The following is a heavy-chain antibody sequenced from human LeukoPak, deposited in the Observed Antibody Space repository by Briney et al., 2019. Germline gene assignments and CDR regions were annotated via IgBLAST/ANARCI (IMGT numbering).Heavy chain of an antibody. CDR2: IRQDDE. CDR3: ARDFMYNVNCAGC. Sequence: PGGSLRLSCVASGFTFSNYWMSWVRQAPGKGLEWVASIRQDDEYYVDSVRGRFTISRDNAKNSLYLQMNSLRAEDTAVYYCARDFMYNVNCAGCWGQGTLVTVSS. V-gene: IGHV3-7*01. D-gene: IGHD1-14*01. J-gene: IGHJ4*02. CDR1: GFTFSNYW.